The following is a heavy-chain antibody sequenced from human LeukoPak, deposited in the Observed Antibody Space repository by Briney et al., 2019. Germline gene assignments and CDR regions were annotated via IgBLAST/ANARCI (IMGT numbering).Heavy chain of an antibody. CDR1: GFTFSSYW. V-gene: IGHV3-21*01. CDR3: SRDPTYYLRYGYFDH. Sequence: GGSLRLSRAASGFTFSSYWMSWVRQAPGKGLEWVSSIINVGSHIYYAGSVKGRFTISRDNTKNSLYLQMNSLRAEDTAVYYCSRDPTYYLRYGYFDHWGQGALVTVSS. D-gene: IGHD1-26*01. CDR2: IINVGSHI. J-gene: IGHJ4*02.